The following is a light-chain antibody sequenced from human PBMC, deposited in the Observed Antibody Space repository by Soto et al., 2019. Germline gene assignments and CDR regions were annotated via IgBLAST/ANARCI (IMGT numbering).Light chain of an antibody. CDR1: QSVSSSY. V-gene: IGKV3-20*01. Sequence: EIVLTQSPGTLSLSPGERATLSCRASQSVSSSYLAWYQRKPGQAPRLLIYGASSRATGIPDRFSGSGSGTDFTLTISRLEPEDFEVYYCQPYGSSPRTLGQGTKVDI. CDR3: QPYGSSPRT. CDR2: GAS. J-gene: IGKJ1*01.